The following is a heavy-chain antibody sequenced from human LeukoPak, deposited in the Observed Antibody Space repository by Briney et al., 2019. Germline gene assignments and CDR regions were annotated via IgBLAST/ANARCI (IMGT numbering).Heavy chain of an antibody. CDR3: ARPSGYDSPDAFDI. CDR2: ISYDGSNK. V-gene: IGHV3-30-3*01. D-gene: IGHD5-12*01. CDR1: GYTFSSYA. Sequence: GGSLRLSCAASGYTFSSYAMHWVRQAPGKGLEWVAVISYDGSNKYYADSVKGRFTISRDNSKNTLYLQMNSLRSEDTAVYYCARPSGYDSPDAFDIWGQGTMVTVSS. J-gene: IGHJ3*02.